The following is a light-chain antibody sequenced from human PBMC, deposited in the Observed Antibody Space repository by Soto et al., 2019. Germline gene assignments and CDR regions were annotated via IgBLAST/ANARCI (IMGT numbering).Light chain of an antibody. J-gene: IGKJ1*01. CDR3: QQYGSSPGT. V-gene: IGKV3-20*01. CDR1: QSVNFNY. Sequence: VLTQSPGTLSLSPGERATLSCRASQSVNFNYFAWYQQKPGQAPRLLIYRASSRATGIPDRFSGGGSRTDFTLTICGLEPEDFAVYYCQQYGSSPGTFGQGTKVDIK. CDR2: RAS.